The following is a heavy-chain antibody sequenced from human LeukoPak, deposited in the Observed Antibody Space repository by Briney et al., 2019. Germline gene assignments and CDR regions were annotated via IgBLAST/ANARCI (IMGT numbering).Heavy chain of an antibody. V-gene: IGHV3-7*01. CDR2: IKEDGSEK. Sequence: GGSLRLSCAASGFTFSDYWMNWVRQAPGKGLEWVANIKEDGSEKYYVDSVRGRFTISRDNAKNSLYLQMNSLRAEDSAVYYCARYHWNDVAYWGQGTLVAVSS. CDR1: GFTFSDYW. J-gene: IGHJ4*02. D-gene: IGHD1-1*01. CDR3: ARYHWNDVAY.